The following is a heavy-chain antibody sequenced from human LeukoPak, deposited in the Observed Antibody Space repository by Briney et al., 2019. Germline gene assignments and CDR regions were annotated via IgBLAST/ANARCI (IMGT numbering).Heavy chain of an antibody. D-gene: IGHD1-1*01. J-gene: IGHJ4*02. CDR3: AKDRQRKQPRGFDY. Sequence: GGSLRLSCAVPGFTSSSYAMSWVRQAPGKGLEWVSAIGGSGVTTFYADSVKGRFTISRDSSTNTLYLQMNSLRAEDTAVYYCAKDRQRKQPRGFDYWGQGTLVTVSS. V-gene: IGHV3-23*01. CDR1: GFTSSSYA. CDR2: IGGSGVTT.